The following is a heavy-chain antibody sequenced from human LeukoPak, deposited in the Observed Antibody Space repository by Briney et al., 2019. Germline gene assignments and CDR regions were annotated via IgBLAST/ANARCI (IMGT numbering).Heavy chain of an antibody. V-gene: IGHV1-69*05. CDR3: ARDGPAYDSSGYYDY. J-gene: IGHJ4*02. CDR2: IIPIFGTA. D-gene: IGHD3-22*01. Sequence: SVKVSCKASGGTFSSYAISWVRQAPGQGLEWMGRIIPIFGTANYAQKFQGRVTITTDESTSTAYMELSSLRSEDTAVYYCARDGPAYDSSGYYDYWGQGTLVTVSS. CDR1: GGTFSSYA.